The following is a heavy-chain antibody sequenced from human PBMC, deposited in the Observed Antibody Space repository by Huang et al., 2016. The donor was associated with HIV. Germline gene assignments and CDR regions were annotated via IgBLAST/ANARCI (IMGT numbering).Heavy chain of an antibody. Sequence: QQQLQQWGAGLLKPSETLSLTCAVYGGSFTNYYWGWIRQPPGKGLEWIGRINNGGSTPYSPALQSRVTISLDTSKNQVSLKLTSVSAADTAVYYCVRGPRYVSADWYARLRNYWFFDLWGRGSLVSVSS. CDR3: VRGPRYVSADWYARLRNYWFFDL. V-gene: IGHV4-34*01. J-gene: IGHJ2*01. D-gene: IGHD3-9*01. CDR1: GGSFTNYY. CDR2: INNGGST.